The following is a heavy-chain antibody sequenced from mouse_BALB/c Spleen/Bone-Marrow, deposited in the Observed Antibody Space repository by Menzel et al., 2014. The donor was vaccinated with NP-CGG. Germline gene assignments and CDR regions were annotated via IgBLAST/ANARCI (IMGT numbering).Heavy chain of an antibody. J-gene: IGHJ4*01. CDR1: GFTFSSYA. V-gene: IGHV5-9-4*01. CDR2: ISSGGSYT. CDR3: ARQRDGSYAMDY. D-gene: IGHD2-3*01. Sequence: EVQGVESGGGLVKPGGSLKLSCAASGFTFSSYAMSWVRQSPEKRLEWVAEISSGGSYTYYPDTVTGRFTISRDNAKNTLYLQMSSLRSEDTAMYYCARQRDGSYAMDYWGQGTSVTVSS.